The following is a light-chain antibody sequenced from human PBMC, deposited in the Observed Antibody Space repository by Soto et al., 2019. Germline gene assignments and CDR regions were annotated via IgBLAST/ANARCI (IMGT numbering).Light chain of an antibody. CDR3: AAWDDSLSGPGV. J-gene: IGLJ7*01. Sequence: QSVLTQPPSASGTPGQRVTISCSGSSSNIGNFYVYWYQQLPGTAPKLLIYKNNQRPLGVPARFSGSKSGTSASLAISGLLSEDEADYYCAAWDDSLSGPGVFGGGTQLTVL. CDR2: KNN. V-gene: IGLV1-47*01. CDR1: SSNIGNFY.